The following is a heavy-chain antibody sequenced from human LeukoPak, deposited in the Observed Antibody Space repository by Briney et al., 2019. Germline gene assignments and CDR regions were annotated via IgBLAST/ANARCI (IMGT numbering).Heavy chain of an antibody. CDR3: ARGREGYNFDY. CDR1: GYTFTNYY. Sequence: ASVKVSCKASGYTFTNYYTHWVRQAPGQGLEWMGWINPDSGGTNYAQKFQGWVTMTRDTSITTGYMELSRLRSDDTAVYHCARGREGYNFDYWGHGTLVTVSS. CDR2: INPDSGGT. V-gene: IGHV1-2*04. D-gene: IGHD5-24*01. J-gene: IGHJ4*01.